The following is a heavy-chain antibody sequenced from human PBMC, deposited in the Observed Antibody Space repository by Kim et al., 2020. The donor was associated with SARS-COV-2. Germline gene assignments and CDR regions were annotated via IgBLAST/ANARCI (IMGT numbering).Heavy chain of an antibody. V-gene: IGHV5-51*01. CDR1: TFMFTSYW. Sequence: ESLKISCQGSTFMFTSYWIGWVRQMPGKGLEWMGIIHPGDSDTRYSPSFRGQVTMSVDRSKNTAYLRWSSLKASDTAIYYCARHRISAAGTINNQFDPWGQGTLVTVSS. D-gene: IGHD6-25*01. CDR2: IHPGDSDT. CDR3: ARHRISAAGTINNQFDP. J-gene: IGHJ5*02.